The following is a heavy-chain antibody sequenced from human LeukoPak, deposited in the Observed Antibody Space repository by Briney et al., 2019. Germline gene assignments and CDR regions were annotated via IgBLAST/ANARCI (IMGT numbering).Heavy chain of an antibody. V-gene: IGHV3-11*01. CDR2: ISSSGSTI. Sequence: TGGSLRLSCAASGFTVSSNYMSWIRQAPGKGLEWVSYISSSGSTIYYADSVKGRFTISRDNAKNSLYLQMNSLRAEDTAVYYCARDRAYYDSSGYWDYWGQGTLVTVSS. CDR3: ARDRAYYDSSGYWDY. J-gene: IGHJ4*02. D-gene: IGHD3-22*01. CDR1: GFTVSSNY.